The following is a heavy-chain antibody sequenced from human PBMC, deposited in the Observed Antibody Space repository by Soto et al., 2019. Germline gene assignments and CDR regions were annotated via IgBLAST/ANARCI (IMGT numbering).Heavy chain of an antibody. Sequence: SVKVSCKASGGTFSSYAISWVRQAPGQGLEWMGGIIPIFGKTNYAQKLQGRVTMTADTSTSTAYMELRSLRSDDTAVYYCARQRSSGWYANFDYWGQGTLVTVSS. CDR2: IIPIFGKT. V-gene: IGHV1-69*06. CDR1: GGTFSSYA. D-gene: IGHD6-19*01. J-gene: IGHJ4*02. CDR3: ARQRSSGWYANFDY.